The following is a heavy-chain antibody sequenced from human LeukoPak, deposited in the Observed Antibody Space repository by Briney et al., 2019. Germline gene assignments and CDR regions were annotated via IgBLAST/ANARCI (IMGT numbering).Heavy chain of an antibody. J-gene: IGHJ3*02. CDR1: GFTFSSYG. Sequence: GGSLRLSCAASGFTFSSYGMHWVRQAPGKGLEWVAVIWYDGSNKYYADSVKGRFTISRDNSKNTLYLQMNSLRAEDTAVYYCARGPRITIFGVVIPRDAFDIWGQGTMVTVSS. V-gene: IGHV3-33*01. CDR2: IWYDGSNK. CDR3: ARGPRITIFGVVIPRDAFDI. D-gene: IGHD3-3*01.